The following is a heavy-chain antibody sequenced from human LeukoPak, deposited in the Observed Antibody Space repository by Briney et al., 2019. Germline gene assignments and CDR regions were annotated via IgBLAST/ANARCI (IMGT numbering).Heavy chain of an antibody. V-gene: IGHV3-7*03. Sequence: PGGSLRLSCAGSGFTFSSYWMSWVRQAPGKGLEWVANIKEDGSEKYYVDSVKGRFTISRDNAKNSVYLQMSRLRAEDTAVYYCAKDTWIVVAATSVLDYWGQGTLVTVSS. CDR2: IKEDGSEK. CDR1: GFTFSSYW. D-gene: IGHD2-15*01. J-gene: IGHJ4*02. CDR3: AKDTWIVVAATSVLDY.